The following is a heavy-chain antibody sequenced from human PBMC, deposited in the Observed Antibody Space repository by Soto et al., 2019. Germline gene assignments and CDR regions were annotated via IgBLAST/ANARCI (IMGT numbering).Heavy chain of an antibody. CDR3: AREGYGDYGCDY. J-gene: IGHJ4*02. CDR2: ISYDGSNK. CDR1: GFTFSSYA. Sequence: QVPLVESGGGVVQPGRSLRLSCAASGFTFSSYAMHWVRQAPGKGLEWVAVISYDGSNKYYADSVKGRFTISRDNSNNTLYLQMNSMRAEDTAVYFCAREGYGDYGCDYWGQGTLVTVSS. V-gene: IGHV3-30-3*01. D-gene: IGHD4-17*01.